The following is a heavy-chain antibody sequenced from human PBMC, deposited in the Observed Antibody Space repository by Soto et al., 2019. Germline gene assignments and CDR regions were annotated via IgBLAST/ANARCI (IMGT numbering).Heavy chain of an antibody. CDR2: INPNSGGT. CDR1: GDSLTGYY. V-gene: IGHV1-2*04. Sequence: GTSVKVTCEASGDSLTGYYMHWARQAPEQGLEWMGWINPNSGGTNYAQKFQGWVTMTRDTSISTAYMELSRLRSDDTAVYYCASNYYGSGSYYSFDIWGQGTMVTVSS. D-gene: IGHD3-10*01. J-gene: IGHJ3*02. CDR3: ASNYYGSGSYYSFDI.